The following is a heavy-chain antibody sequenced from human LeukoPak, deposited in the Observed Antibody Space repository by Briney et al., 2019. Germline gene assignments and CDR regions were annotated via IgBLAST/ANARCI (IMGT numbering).Heavy chain of an antibody. CDR2: TNSNGHT. CDR3: AREAAGGHNWFDP. Sequence: SETLSLTCTVSSYSISSGYYWTWLRQPPGGGLEWIGSTNSNGHTYYSPSLKSRVSISVDTSKNQFSLRLTSVTAADTAVYYCAREAAGGHNWFDPWGQGTLVTVSS. CDR1: SYSISSGYY. J-gene: IGHJ5*02. D-gene: IGHD6-13*01. V-gene: IGHV4-38-2*02.